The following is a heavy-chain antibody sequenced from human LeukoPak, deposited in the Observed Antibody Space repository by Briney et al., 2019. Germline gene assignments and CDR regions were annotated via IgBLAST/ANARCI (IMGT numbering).Heavy chain of an antibody. V-gene: IGHV4-4*07. J-gene: IGHJ3*02. CDR2: IYTSVST. CDR3: ARDESLTMVRGVTIPGAFDS. CDR1: GGSISSYY. D-gene: IGHD3-10*01. Sequence: SETLSLTCTLSGGSISSYYWSCIRQPAGKGLEWIGRIYTSVSTNYNPSLKSRVTMSVDTSKNQFSLKLSSVTAADTAVYYCARDESLTMVRGVTIPGAFDSWGQGTMVTVSS.